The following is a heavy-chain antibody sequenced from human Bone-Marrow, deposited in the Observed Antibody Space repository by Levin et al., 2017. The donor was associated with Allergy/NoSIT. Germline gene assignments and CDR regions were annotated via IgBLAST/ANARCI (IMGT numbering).Heavy chain of an antibody. D-gene: IGHD3-10*01. J-gene: IGHJ3*02. CDR1: GFTFSSYS. Sequence: GGSLRLSCAASGFTFSSYSMNWVRQAPGKGLEWVSSISSSSSYIYYADSVKGRFTISRDNAKNSLYLQMNSLRAEDTAVYYCARQITMVRGAIPQDAFDIWGQGTMVTASS. V-gene: IGHV3-21*01. CDR3: ARQITMVRGAIPQDAFDI. CDR2: ISSSSSYI.